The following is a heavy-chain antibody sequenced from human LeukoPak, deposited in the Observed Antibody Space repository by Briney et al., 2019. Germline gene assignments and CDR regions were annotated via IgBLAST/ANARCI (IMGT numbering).Heavy chain of an antibody. J-gene: IGHJ6*03. CDR3: ARAGAHDFWSGYYGYYMDV. CDR2: INPNSGGT. CDR1: GYTFTGYY. D-gene: IGHD3-3*01. Sequence: ASVKVSCKASGYTFTGYYMHWVRQAPGQGLEWMGWINPNSGGTNYAQKFQGRVTMTRDTSISTAYMELSSLRSEDTAVYYCARAGAHDFWSGYYGYYMDVWGKGTTVTVSS. V-gene: IGHV1-2*02.